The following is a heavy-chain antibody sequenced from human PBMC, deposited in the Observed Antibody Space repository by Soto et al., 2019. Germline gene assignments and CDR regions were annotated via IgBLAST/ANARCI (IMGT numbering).Heavy chain of an antibody. D-gene: IGHD2-2*01. CDR3: ARSQGSSTRLDISYYYYYGMDV. J-gene: IGHJ6*02. Sequence: QVQLVQSGAEVKKPGSSVKVSCKASGGTFSSYAISWVRQAPGQGLEWMGGIIPISGTANYAQKFQGRVTITADESTSTAYMELSSLRSEDTAVYYCARSQGSSTRLDISYYYYYGMDVWGQGTTVTVSS. CDR1: GGTFSSYA. CDR2: IIPISGTA. V-gene: IGHV1-69*01.